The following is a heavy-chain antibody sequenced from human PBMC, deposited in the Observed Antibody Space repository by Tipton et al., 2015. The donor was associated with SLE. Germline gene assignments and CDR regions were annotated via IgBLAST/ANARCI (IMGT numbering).Heavy chain of an antibody. Sequence: QLVQSGPEVKKPGASVKVSCKASGYTFTSYYMHWVRQAPGQGLEWMGWINPNSGGTNYAQKFQGRVTMTRDTSISTAYMELSRLRSDDTAVYYCARDAAVAGSGAFDIWGQGTMVTVSS. J-gene: IGHJ3*02. CDR3: ARDAAVAGSGAFDI. D-gene: IGHD6-19*01. CDR1: GYTFTSYY. CDR2: INPNSGGT. V-gene: IGHV1-2*02.